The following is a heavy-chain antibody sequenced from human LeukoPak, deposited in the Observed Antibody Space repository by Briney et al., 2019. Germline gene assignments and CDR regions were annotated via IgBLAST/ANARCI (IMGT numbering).Heavy chain of an antibody. J-gene: IGHJ4*02. Sequence: MSSETLSLTCTVSGGSISSSSYYWGWIRQPPGKGLEWIGSIYYSGSTYYNPSLKSRVTISVDTSKNQFSLKLSSVTAADTAVYYCARDSPSPEYASYWGQGTLVTVSS. V-gene: IGHV4-39*07. CDR3: ARDSPSPEYASY. CDR1: GGSISSSSYY. D-gene: IGHD1-14*01. CDR2: IYYSGST.